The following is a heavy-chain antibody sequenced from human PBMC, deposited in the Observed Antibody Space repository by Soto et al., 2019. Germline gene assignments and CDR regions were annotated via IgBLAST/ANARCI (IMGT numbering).Heavy chain of an antibody. V-gene: IGHV4-61*01. CDR3: ARGARGVVSYSSGWYDGAPLIYGMDV. CDR2: IYYSGST. CDR1: GGSVSSGSYY. D-gene: IGHD6-19*01. J-gene: IGHJ6*02. Sequence: QVQLQESGPGLVKPSETLSLTCTVSGGSVSSGSYYWSWIRQPPGKGLEWIGYIYYSGSTNYNPSLKNRVTISLDTSKNQFSLKLSSVTAADTVVYYCARGARGVVSYSSGWYDGAPLIYGMDVWGQGTTVTVSS.